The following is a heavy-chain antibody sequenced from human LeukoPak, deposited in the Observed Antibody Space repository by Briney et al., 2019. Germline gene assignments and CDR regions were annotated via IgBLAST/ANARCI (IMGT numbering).Heavy chain of an antibody. J-gene: IGHJ4*02. Sequence: TGGSLRLSCAASGFTFTTAWMSWVRQAPGKGLEWVGRIKSTPDGGTTDYAAPVKGRFTISRDDSENILYPQMNSLKTEDTAVYYCTTYVCSGGSCYYFDYWGPGTLVTVSS. CDR2: IKSTPDGGTT. V-gene: IGHV3-15*07. CDR3: TTYVCSGGSCYYFDY. D-gene: IGHD2-15*01. CDR1: GFTFTTAW.